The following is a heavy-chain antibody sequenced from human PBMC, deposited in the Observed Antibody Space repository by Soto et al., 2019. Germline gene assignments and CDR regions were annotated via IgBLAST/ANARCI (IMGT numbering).Heavy chain of an antibody. CDR2: IIPIFGTA. CDR3: ARGYCSSTSCYPPRLELPGGMDV. CDR1: GGTFSSYA. J-gene: IGHJ6*02. V-gene: IGHV1-69*06. Sequence: SVKVSCKASGGTFSSYAISWVRQAPGQGLEWMGGIIPIFGTANYAQKFQGRVTITADKSTSTAYMELSSLRSEDTAVYYCARGYCSSTSCYPPRLELPGGMDVWRQGTTVTVSS. D-gene: IGHD2-2*01.